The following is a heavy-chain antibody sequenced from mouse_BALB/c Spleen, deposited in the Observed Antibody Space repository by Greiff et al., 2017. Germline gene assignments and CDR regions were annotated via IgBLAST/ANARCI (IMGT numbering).Heavy chain of an antibody. CDR2: ISDGGSYT. Sequence: EVMLVESGGGLVKPGGSLKLSCAASGFTFSDYYMYWVRQTPEKRLEWVATISDGGSYTYYPDSVKGRFTISRDNAKNNLYLQMSSLKSEDTAMYYCARDVGLPYYYAMDYWGQGTSVTVSS. CDR1: GFTFSDYY. J-gene: IGHJ4*01. V-gene: IGHV5-4*02. D-gene: IGHD2-4*01. CDR3: ARDVGLPYYYAMDY.